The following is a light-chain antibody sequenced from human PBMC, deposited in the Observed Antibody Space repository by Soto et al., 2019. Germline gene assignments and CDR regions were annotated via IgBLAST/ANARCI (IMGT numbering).Light chain of an antibody. CDR2: DAS. V-gene: IGKV1-33*01. J-gene: IGKJ1*01. CDR1: QDIRNC. Sequence: DIQMTQSPSSLSASVGDRVTITCQASQDIRNCLNWYQQKPGRAPKLLIYDASNLQSGVPSRFSGSRSGTDYTLTIASLQPEDFATYYCQQLNGSPWTFGQGTKVDIK. CDR3: QQLNGSPWT.